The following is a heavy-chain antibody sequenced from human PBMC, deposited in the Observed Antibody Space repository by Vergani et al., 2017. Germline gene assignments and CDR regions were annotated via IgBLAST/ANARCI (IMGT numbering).Heavy chain of an antibody. CDR2: ISAYNGNT. V-gene: IGHV1-18*01. D-gene: IGHD1-20*01. J-gene: IGHJ6*02. CDR1: GYTFISYG. Sequence: QVQLVQSGAEVKKPGASVKVSCKASGYTFISYGISWVRQAPGQGLEWMGWISAYNGNTNYAQKLQGRVTMTTDTSTRTAFMELRSLKSDDTAVYYCARGHYNWNGGPNYFYPMDVWGQGTLVTVAS. CDR3: ARGHYNWNGGPNYFYPMDV.